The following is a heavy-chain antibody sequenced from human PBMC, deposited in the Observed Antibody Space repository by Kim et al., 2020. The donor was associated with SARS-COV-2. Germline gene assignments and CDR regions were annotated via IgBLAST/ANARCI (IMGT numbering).Heavy chain of an antibody. CDR3: ARDPPRERVLMVYPRFDY. D-gene: IGHD2-8*01. Sequence: ASVKVSCKASGYTFTSYGISWVRQAPGQGLEWMGWISAYNGNTNYAQKLQGRVTMTTDTSTSTAYMELRSLRSDDTAVYYCARDPPRERVLMVYPRFDYWGQGTLVTVSS. V-gene: IGHV1-18*01. CDR1: GYTFTSYG. J-gene: IGHJ4*02. CDR2: ISAYNGNT.